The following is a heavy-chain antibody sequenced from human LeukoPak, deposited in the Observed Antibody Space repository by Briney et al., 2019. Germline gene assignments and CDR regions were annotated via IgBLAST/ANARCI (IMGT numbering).Heavy chain of an antibody. V-gene: IGHV1-18*04. CDR3: ARDVLRYFDWLNNGFDP. D-gene: IGHD3-9*01. Sequence: ASVQVSCLACGYTLHRYGISWVRQAPGQGREWLGWISAYNGNTNYAQKLQGRVTITNDTSTSTAYMELRSLRSDDTAVYYCARDVLRYFDWLNNGFDPWGQGTLVTVSS. CDR1: GYTLHRYG. J-gene: IGHJ5*02. CDR2: ISAYNGNT.